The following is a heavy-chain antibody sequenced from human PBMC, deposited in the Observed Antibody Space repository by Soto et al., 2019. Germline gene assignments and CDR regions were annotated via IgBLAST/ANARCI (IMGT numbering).Heavy chain of an antibody. J-gene: IGHJ4*02. D-gene: IGHD2-15*01. CDR3: ARETGYCSGGSCTPTPTYFDY. V-gene: IGHV3-33*01. CDR1: GFTFSSYG. Sequence: GGSLRLSCAASGFTFSSYGMHWVRQAPGKGLEWVAVIWYDGSNKYYADSVKGRFTISRDNSKNTLYLQMNSLRAEDTAVYYCARETGYCSGGSCTPTPTYFDYWGQGTLVTVSS. CDR2: IWYDGSNK.